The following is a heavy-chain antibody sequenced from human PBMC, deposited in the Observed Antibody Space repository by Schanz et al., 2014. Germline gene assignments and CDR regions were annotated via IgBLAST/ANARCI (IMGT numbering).Heavy chain of an antibody. CDR1: GFTFSSYG. V-gene: IGHV3-30*02. J-gene: IGHJ4*02. Sequence: QVQLVESGGGVVQPGGSLRLSCEASGFTFSSYGMHWVRQAPGKGLEWVTFIRYDGSKKYYVDSVKGQFTISRDNSKNTLYLQMNSLRVEDTAVYYCAKGGSSLDDWGQGTLVTVSS. D-gene: IGHD3-16*01. CDR2: IRYDGSKK. CDR3: AKGGSSLDD.